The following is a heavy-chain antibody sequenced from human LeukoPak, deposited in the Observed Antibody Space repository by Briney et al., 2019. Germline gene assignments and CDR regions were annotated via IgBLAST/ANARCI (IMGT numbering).Heavy chain of an antibody. J-gene: IGHJ6*02. CDR2: IYSGGST. CDR3: ARERGEYYGMDV. CDR1: GFTVSSNY. V-gene: IGHV3-66*02. Sequence: PGGSLRLSCAASGFTVSSNYMSWVRQAPGKGLEWVSVIYSGGSTYYADSVKGRFTISGDNSKNTLYLQMNSLRAEDTAVYYCARERGEYYGMDVWGQGTTVTVSS. D-gene: IGHD3-10*01.